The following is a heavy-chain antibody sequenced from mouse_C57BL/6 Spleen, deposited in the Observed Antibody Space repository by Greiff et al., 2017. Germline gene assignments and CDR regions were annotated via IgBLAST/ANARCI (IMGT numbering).Heavy chain of an antibody. D-gene: IGHD1-1*01. CDR3: ARRGSDYYGSSEFAY. Sequence: QVQLQQPGAELVKPGASVKMSCKASCYTFTSYWITWVKQRPGQGLEWIGDIYPGSGSTNYNEKFKSKATLTVDTSSSTAYMQLSSLTSEDSAVYYCARRGSDYYGSSEFAYWGQGTLVTVSA. V-gene: IGHV1-55*01. CDR2: IYPGSGST. J-gene: IGHJ3*01. CDR1: CYTFTSYW.